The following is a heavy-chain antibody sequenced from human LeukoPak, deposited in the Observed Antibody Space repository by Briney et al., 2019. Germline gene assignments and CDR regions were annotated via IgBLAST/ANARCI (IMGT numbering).Heavy chain of an antibody. CDR1: XXXXXXXX. Sequence: ASVKVSCKASXXXXXXXXXGXVXXXXXQXXEXMXXIDPSXGITIYAQKFQGRVSMTRDTSTTTVSMELSSLRSEDTAVYYCARDYPFITGTAYEYWGQGTLVTVSS. D-gene: IGHD1-20*01. V-gene: IGHV1-46*01. J-gene: IGHJ4*02. CDR2: IDPSXGIT. CDR3: ARDYPFITGTAYEY.